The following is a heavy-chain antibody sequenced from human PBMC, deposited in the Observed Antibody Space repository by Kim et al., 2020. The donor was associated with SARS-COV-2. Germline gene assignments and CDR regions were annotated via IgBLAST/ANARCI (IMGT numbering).Heavy chain of an antibody. J-gene: IGHJ6*02. V-gene: IGHV4-59*09. Sequence: NYDPSLQSRVTISVDTAKNQFSLKLNAVTTADTAVYYCARGRKTGAIGDAWGQGTTVTVSS. CDR3: ARGRKTGAIGDA. D-gene: IGHD7-27*01.